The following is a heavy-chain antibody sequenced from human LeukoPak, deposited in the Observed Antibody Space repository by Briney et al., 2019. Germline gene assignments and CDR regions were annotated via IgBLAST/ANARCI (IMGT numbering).Heavy chain of an antibody. Sequence: GGSLRLSCAASGFTFSGYCMNWVRQAPGKGLEWVSSISSSSSYIYYADSVKGRFTISRDNAKNSLYLQMNSLRAEDTAVYYCARRFSTENYSALDCWGQGTLVTVSS. D-gene: IGHD1-7*01. V-gene: IGHV3-21*01. CDR1: GFTFSGYC. CDR3: ARRFSTENYSALDC. J-gene: IGHJ4*02. CDR2: ISSSSSYI.